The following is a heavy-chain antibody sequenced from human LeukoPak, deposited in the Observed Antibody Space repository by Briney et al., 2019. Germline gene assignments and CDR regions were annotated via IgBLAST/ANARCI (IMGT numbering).Heavy chain of an antibody. CDR2: INPSGGST. D-gene: IGHD2-15*01. V-gene: IGHV1-46*01. Sequence: ASVKVSCKASGYTFTSYYMHWVRQAPGQGLEWMGIINPSGGSTSYAQKFHGRVTMTRDTSTSTVYMELSSLRSEDTAVYYCARDQPHCSGGSCYPGGASDIWGQGTMVTVSS. CDR1: GYTFTSYY. CDR3: ARDQPHCSGGSCYPGGASDI. J-gene: IGHJ3*02.